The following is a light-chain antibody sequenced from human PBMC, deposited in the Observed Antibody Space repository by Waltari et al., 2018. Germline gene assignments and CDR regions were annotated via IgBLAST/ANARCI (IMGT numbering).Light chain of an antibody. J-gene: IGLJ2*01. CDR1: SSNIGRNP. V-gene: IGLV1-44*01. CDR3: TTWDASLTGWV. Sequence: QSVLTQPPSASGTPGQRVTISCSGSSSNIGRNPVNWYQQLPGTAPTLLIHSNNKRPSGVPDRCSVSKAGTSASLAISGLQSEDEADYYCTTWDASLTGWVFGGGTKLTVL. CDR2: SNN.